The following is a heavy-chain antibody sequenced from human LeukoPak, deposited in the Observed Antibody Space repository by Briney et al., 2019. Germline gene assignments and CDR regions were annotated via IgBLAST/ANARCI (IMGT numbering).Heavy chain of an antibody. Sequence: GESLKISCKGSGYSFTSYWIGWVRQMPGKGLEWMGIIYPGDSDTRYSPSFQGQVTISADKSISTAYLQWSSLKASDTAMYYCARDGRYYYDSSGYYVDAFDIWGQGTMVTVSS. CDR2: IYPGDSDT. D-gene: IGHD3-22*01. V-gene: IGHV5-51*01. CDR3: ARDGRYYYDSSGYYVDAFDI. CDR1: GYSFTSYW. J-gene: IGHJ3*02.